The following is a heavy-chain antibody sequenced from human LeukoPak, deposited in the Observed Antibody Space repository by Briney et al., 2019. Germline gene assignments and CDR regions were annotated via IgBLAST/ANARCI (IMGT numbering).Heavy chain of an antibody. CDR3: ARSPGPAAVAFDY. CDR1: GFTFSSYA. J-gene: IGHJ4*02. Sequence: PGGSLRLSCAASGFTFSSYAMSWVRQAPGKGLEWVASISFDGSEKYYRDSVKGRFTISRDNSKNTVSLQMNSLRPEDTAVYYCARSPGPAAVAFDYWGQGTLVTVSS. V-gene: IGHV3-30*19. D-gene: IGHD6-13*01. CDR2: ISFDGSEK.